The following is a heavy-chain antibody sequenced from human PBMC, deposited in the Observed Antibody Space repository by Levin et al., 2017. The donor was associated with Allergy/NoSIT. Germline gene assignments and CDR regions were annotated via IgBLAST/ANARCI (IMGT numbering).Heavy chain of an antibody. V-gene: IGHV3-30*18. CDR2: ISYDGSNK. J-gene: IGHJ6*02. CDR1: GFTFSSYG. Sequence: GGSLRLSCAASGFTFSSYGMHWVRQAPGKGLEWVAVISYDGSNKYYADSVKGRFTISRDNSKNTLYLQMNSLRAEDTAVYYCAKDNGGNHPGPRVDYYYYGMDGWGQGTTVTVSS. D-gene: IGHD4-23*01. CDR3: AKDNGGNHPGPRVDYYYYGMDG.